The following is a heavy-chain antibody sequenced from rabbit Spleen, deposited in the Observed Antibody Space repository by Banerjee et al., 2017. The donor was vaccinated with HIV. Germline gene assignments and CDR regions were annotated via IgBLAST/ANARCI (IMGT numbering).Heavy chain of an antibody. Sequence: QSLEESGGDLVKPGASLTLTCTASGFSFSSSYYMCWVRQAPGKGLEWIACIYAGSSGSTYYASWAKGRFTISKTSSTTVTLQMTSLTAADTATYFCARDMVVWDYYGMDLWGPGTLVTVS. CDR1: GFSFSSSYY. V-gene: IGHV1S40*01. CDR2: IYAGSSGST. D-gene: IGHD5-1*01. CDR3: ARDMVVWDYYGMDL. J-gene: IGHJ6*01.